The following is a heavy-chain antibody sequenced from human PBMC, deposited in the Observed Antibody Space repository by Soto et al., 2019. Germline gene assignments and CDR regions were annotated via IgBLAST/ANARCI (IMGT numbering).Heavy chain of an antibody. Sequence: SETLSLTCAVYGGSFGGYYWSWIRQPPGKGLEWIGEINHSGSTNYNPSLKSRVTISVDTSKNQFSLKLSSVTAADTAVYYCARVRRGSGWLYYYGMDVWGQGTTVT. CDR3: ARVRRGSGWLYYYGMDV. CDR2: INHSGST. CDR1: GGSFGGYY. D-gene: IGHD6-19*01. V-gene: IGHV4-34*01. J-gene: IGHJ6*02.